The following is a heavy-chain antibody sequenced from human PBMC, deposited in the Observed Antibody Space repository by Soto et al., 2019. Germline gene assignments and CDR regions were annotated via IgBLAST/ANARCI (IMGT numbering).Heavy chain of an antibody. J-gene: IGHJ4*02. V-gene: IGHV4-59*08. CDR3: ARRPVPSYYFDY. Sequence: SETLSLTCTVSGASISSYYWSWIRQPPGKGLEWIGYIHYSGTTNFNPSLKSRVTISVDTSKNQFSLSLSSVTAADTAVYFCARRPVPSYYFDYWGQGTLVTVSS. CDR1: GASISSYY. CDR2: IHYSGTT.